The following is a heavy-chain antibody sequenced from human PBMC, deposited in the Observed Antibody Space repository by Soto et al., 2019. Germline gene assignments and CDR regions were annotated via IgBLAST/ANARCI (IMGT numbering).Heavy chain of an antibody. D-gene: IGHD2-15*01. CDR1: GFTFSTYG. CDR3: ARGGSPLFQMDDAFDI. V-gene: IGHV3-21*01. CDR2: ISDSGHYI. Sequence: GGSLRLSCAASGFTFSTYGMNWVRQAPGKGLEWLSSISDSGHYIYYADSVKGRFTISRDNAKNSLFLQMNSLRGEDTAVYYCARGGSPLFQMDDAFDIWGQGTMVTVSS. J-gene: IGHJ3*02.